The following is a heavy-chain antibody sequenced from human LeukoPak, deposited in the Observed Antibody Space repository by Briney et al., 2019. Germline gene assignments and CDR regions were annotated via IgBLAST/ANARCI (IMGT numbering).Heavy chain of an antibody. CDR3: ARTTKSLYSSSSADY. J-gene: IGHJ4*02. Sequence: PSETLSLTCTVSGGSISSSSYYWGWIRQPPGKGLEWIGSIYYSGSTYYNPSLKSRVTISVDTSKNQFSLKLSSVTAADTAVYYCARTTKSLYSSSSADYWGQGTLVTVSS. V-gene: IGHV4-39*01. CDR1: GGSISSSSYY. CDR2: IYYSGST. D-gene: IGHD6-6*01.